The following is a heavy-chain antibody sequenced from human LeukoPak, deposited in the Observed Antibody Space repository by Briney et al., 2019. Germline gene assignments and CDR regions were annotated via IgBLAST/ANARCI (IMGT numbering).Heavy chain of an antibody. J-gene: IGHJ6*02. CDR2: IIPMRDIT. D-gene: IGHD1-26*01. Sequence: ASVKVSCKASGVTFSSYAVNWVRQAPGQGLEWMGRIIPMRDITDYAQKFQDRVTISADKYTTTAYMEMSGLRSEDTAVYYCARDQKVGATPYFGMDVWGQGTTVTVSS. CDR1: GVTFSSYA. V-gene: IGHV1-69*04. CDR3: ARDQKVGATPYFGMDV.